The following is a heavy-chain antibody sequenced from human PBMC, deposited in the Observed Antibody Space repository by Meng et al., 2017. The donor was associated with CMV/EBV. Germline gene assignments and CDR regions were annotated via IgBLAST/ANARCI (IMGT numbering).Heavy chain of an antibody. V-gene: IGHV1-69*06. D-gene: IGHD5-12*01. J-gene: IGHJ4*02. CDR2: IIPIFGTA. CDR3: ARGRAEYSGYDEFGY. Sequence: SGGTFSSYAISWVRQAPGQGLEWMGGIIPIFGTANYAQKFQGRVTITADKSTSTAYMELSSLRSEDTAVYYCARGRAEYSGYDEFGYWGQGTLVTVSS. CDR1: GGTFSSYA.